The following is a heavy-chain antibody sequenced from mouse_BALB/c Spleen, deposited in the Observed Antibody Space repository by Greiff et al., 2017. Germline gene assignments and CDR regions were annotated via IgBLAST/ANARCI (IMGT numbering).Heavy chain of an antibody. CDR1: GFTFSSYT. Sequence: DVHLVESGGGLVQPGGSLKLSCAASGFTFSSYTMSWVRQTPEKRLEWVAYISNGGGSTYYPDTVKGRFTISRDNAKNTLYLQMSSLKSEDTAMYYCARHGYGNYVYAMDYWGQGTSVTVSS. V-gene: IGHV5-12-2*01. D-gene: IGHD2-10*02. J-gene: IGHJ4*01. CDR2: ISNGGGST. CDR3: ARHGYGNYVYAMDY.